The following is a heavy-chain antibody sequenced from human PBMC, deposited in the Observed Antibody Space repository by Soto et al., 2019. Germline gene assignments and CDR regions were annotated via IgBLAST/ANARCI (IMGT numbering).Heavy chain of an antibody. V-gene: IGHV3-23*01. CDR3: AKKQGSSGSLGY. CDR1: GFTFSSYA. J-gene: IGHJ4*02. Sequence: GGSLRLSCAASGFTFSSYAISWVRQAPGKGLEWVSAISGSGGSTYYADSVKGRFTISRDNSKNTLYLQMNSLRAEDTAVYYCAKKQGSSGSLGYWGQGTLVTVSS. CDR2: ISGSGGST. D-gene: IGHD6-19*01.